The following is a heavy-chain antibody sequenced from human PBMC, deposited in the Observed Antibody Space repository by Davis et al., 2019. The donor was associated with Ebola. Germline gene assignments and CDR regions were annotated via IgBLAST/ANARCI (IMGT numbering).Heavy chain of an antibody. CDR3: TTDGYDYVWGSYRRLAY. CDR2: IKSKTDGGTT. J-gene: IGHJ4*02. CDR1: GFTFSNAW. Sequence: PGGSLRLSCATSGFTFSNAWMSWVRQAPGKGLEWVGRIKSKTDGGTTDYAVPVKGRFTISRDDSKNTLYLQMNSLKTEDTAVYYCTTDGYDYVWGSYRRLAYWGQGTLVTVSS. D-gene: IGHD3-16*02. V-gene: IGHV3-15*01.